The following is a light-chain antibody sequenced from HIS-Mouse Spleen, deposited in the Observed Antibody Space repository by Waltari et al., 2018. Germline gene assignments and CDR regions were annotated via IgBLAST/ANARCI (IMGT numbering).Light chain of an antibody. J-gene: IGKJ5*01. V-gene: IGKV3-15*01. Sequence: EIVMTQSPATLSVSPGERDTLSCRASQSVSSNLAWYQQKPGQAPRLRIYGASTRATGIPARFSGSGSGTEFTLTISSMQSEDFAVYYCQQYNNWPLTFGQGTRLEIK. CDR3: QQYNNWPLT. CDR1: QSVSSN. CDR2: GAS.